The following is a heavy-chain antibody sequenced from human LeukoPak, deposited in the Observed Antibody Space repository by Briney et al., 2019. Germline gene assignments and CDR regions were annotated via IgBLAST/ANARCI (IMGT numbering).Heavy chain of an antibody. CDR1: GFTFSSYS. D-gene: IGHD6-13*01. CDR2: ISSSSSYI. J-gene: IGHJ6*02. V-gene: IGHV3-21*01. CDR3: ALLAAPLIAAAGTDYYYGMDV. Sequence: GGSLRLSCAASGFTFSSYSMSWVRQAPGKRLEWVSSISSSSSYIYYADSVKGRFTISRDNAKNSLYLQMNSLRAEDTAVYYCALLAAPLIAAAGTDYYYGMDVWGQGTTVTVSS.